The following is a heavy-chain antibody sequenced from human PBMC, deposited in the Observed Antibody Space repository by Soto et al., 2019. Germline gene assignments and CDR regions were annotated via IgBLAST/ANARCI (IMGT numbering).Heavy chain of an antibody. V-gene: IGHV1-69*13. CDR1: GGTFSSYT. CDR2: IIPIFGTA. J-gene: IGHJ4*02. Sequence: SVKVSCKASGGTFSSYTISWVRQAPGQGLEWMGGIIPIFGTANYAQKFQGRVTITADESTSTAYMELSSLRSEDTAVYYCARPVEMATISRSYLFYWGQGTLVTVSS. CDR3: ARPVEMATISRSYLFY. D-gene: IGHD5-12*01.